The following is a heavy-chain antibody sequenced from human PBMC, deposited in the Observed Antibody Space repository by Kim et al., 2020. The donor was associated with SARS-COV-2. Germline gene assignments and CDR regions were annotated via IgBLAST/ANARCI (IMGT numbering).Heavy chain of an antibody. D-gene: IGHD3-16*01. CDR1: GFTFSAYD. CDR2: ITKSSTTI. Sequence: GGSLRLSCATSGFTFSAYDMNWVRQAPGKGLEGLSFITKSSTTIYYADSVEGRFTISRDNAKNSLFLQMNSLRDEDTALYYCVRDRMGGAFDMWGQGTMVTVSS. J-gene: IGHJ3*02. V-gene: IGHV3-48*02. CDR3: VRDRMGGAFDM.